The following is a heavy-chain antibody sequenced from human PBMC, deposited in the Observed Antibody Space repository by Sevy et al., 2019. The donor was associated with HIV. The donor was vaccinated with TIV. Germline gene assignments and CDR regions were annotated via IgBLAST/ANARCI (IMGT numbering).Heavy chain of an antibody. V-gene: IGHV3-20*04. Sequence: GGSLRLSCAASGFTFDDYGMSWVRQAPGKGLEWVSGINWNGGSTGDADSVKGRFTISRDNTKNSRYLQMNSLRAEDTALYYCAGDANSGMFRLLNVWFDPWGQGTLVTVSS. CDR2: INWNGGST. D-gene: IGHD3-10*01. J-gene: IGHJ5*02. CDR1: GFTFDDYG. CDR3: AGDANSGMFRLLNVWFDP.